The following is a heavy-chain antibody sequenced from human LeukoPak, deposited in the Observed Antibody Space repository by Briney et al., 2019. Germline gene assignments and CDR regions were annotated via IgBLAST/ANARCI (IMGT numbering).Heavy chain of an antibody. D-gene: IGHD4-17*01. CDR3: ARGTYGYYMDV. CDR2: IYRSGST. CDR1: NYSISNSLY. Sequence: SETLSLTCSGSNYSISNSLYWGWLRQPPGKGLEWIGSIYRSGSTFYSPSLKSRVTISLDTSKNQFSLRLSSVTAADTAVYFCARGTYGYYMDVWGKGTTVTVSS. V-gene: IGHV4-38-2*02. J-gene: IGHJ6*03.